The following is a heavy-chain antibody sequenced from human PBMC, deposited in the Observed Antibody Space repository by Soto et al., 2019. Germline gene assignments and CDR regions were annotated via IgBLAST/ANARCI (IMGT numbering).Heavy chain of an antibody. CDR1: GGSVSSDSYY. CDR3: ARDHGWGVVTPKWDNWFDP. V-gene: IGHV4-61*01. Sequence: QVQLQESGPGLVKPSETLSLTCTVSGGSVSSDSYYWSWIRQPPGKGLEWIGYIYYSGSTKYNPSRKSRVTISVDTSKNQFSLKMSSVTAAETAVYYCARDHGWGVVTPKWDNWFDPWGQGTLVTVSS. CDR2: IYYSGST. J-gene: IGHJ5*02. D-gene: IGHD2-21*02.